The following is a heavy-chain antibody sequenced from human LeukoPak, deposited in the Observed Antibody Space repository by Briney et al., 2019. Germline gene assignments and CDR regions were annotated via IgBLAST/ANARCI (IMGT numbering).Heavy chain of an antibody. J-gene: IGHJ5*02. V-gene: IGHV3-11*01. Sequence: PGGSLRLSCAASGFTFSDYYMSWIRQAPGKGLEWVSYISSSGSTIYYADSVKGRFTIPRDNAKNSLYLQMNSLRAEDTAVYYCARGDSSGYHNWFDPWGQGTLVTVSS. CDR2: ISSSGSTI. D-gene: IGHD3-22*01. CDR1: GFTFSDYY. CDR3: ARGDSSGYHNWFDP.